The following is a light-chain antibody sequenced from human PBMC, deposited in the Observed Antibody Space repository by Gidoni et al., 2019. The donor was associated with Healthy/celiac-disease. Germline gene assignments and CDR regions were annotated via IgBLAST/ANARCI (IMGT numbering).Light chain of an antibody. CDR3: QVWDSSTAGYV. V-gene: IGLV3-9*01. CDR1: NSGSKN. Sequence: SSELTQPLSVSVALGQTARITCGGNNSGSKNVHWYQQKPGQAPVLVIYRDSNRPSGIPERFSGSNSGNTATLTISRAQAGDEADYYCQVWDSSTAGYVFGTGTKVTVL. CDR2: RDS. J-gene: IGLJ1*01.